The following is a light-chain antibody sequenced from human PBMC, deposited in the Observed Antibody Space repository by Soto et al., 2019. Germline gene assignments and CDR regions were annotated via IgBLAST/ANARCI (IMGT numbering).Light chain of an antibody. CDR3: CSYAGSYSYV. CDR1: RSDVGGYDY. J-gene: IGLJ1*01. Sequence: QSALTQPRSVSGSPGQSVSISCTGARSDVGGYDYVSWYQQHPDKDPKVIIYDVIKRPSGVPDRFSGSKSGNTASLTISGLQSDDEADDYCCSYAGSYSYVFGPGTKVTVL. V-gene: IGLV2-11*01. CDR2: DVI.